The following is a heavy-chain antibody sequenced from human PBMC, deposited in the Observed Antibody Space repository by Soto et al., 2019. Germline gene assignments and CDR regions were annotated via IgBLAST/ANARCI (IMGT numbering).Heavy chain of an antibody. Sequence: VSGPTLVNPTETLTLTRTVSGFSLSNARMGVSWIRQPPGKALEWHAHIFSNDEKSYSTSLKSRLTISKDTSKSQVVLTMTNMDPVDTATYYCARNRGYSYGYCDYWGQGTLVTVSS. CDR2: IFSNDEK. J-gene: IGHJ4*02. CDR3: ARNRGYSYGYCDY. CDR1: GFSLSNARMG. D-gene: IGHD5-18*01. V-gene: IGHV2-26*01.